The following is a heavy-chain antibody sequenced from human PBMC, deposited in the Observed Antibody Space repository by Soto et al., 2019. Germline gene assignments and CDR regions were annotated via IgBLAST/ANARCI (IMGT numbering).Heavy chain of an antibody. V-gene: IGHV1-18*01. CDR2: IRVYSGNT. CDR3: ARGLGEFDP. D-gene: IGHD3-10*01. J-gene: IGHJ5*02. CDR1: GYTFTNYG. Sequence: QVQLVQSGADVKKPGASVKVSCKTSGYTFTNYGITWVRLAPGQRPEWMGWIRVYSGNTDYAQKFQGRLTMTTDTSSSTVYMELRGLRSDDTAVYYCARGLGEFDPWGQGTLVTVSS.